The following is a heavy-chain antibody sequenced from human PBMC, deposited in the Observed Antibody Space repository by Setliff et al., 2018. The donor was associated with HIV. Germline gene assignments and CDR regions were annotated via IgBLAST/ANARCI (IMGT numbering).Heavy chain of an antibody. CDR1: GGSISSGSYY. D-gene: IGHD2-15*01. Sequence: SETLSLTCTVSGGSISSGSYYWSWIRQPAGKGLEWIGHLYTSGSTNYNPSLKSRVTISVDTSKNQFSLKLSSVTAADTAVYYCARKKTVVILNYFDYWGLGTLVTVSS. V-gene: IGHV4-61*09. CDR3: ARKKTVVILNYFDY. J-gene: IGHJ4*02. CDR2: LYTSGST.